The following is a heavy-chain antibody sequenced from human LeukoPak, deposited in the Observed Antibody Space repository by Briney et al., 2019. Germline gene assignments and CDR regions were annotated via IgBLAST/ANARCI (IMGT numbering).Heavy chain of an antibody. V-gene: IGHV3-23*01. CDR3: ARDPANSGYLFDY. CDR1: GFAFRSYG. Sequence: QTGGSLRLSCAASGFAFRSYGMNWVRQAPGKGLEWVSAISGSGGSTYYADSAKGRFTISRDNAKNSLYLQMNSLRAEDTAVYYCARDPANSGYLFDYWGQGTLVTVSS. J-gene: IGHJ4*02. CDR2: ISGSGGST. D-gene: IGHD5-12*01.